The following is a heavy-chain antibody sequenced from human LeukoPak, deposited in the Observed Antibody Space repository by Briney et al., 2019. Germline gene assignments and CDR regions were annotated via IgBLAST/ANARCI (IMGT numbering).Heavy chain of an antibody. CDR3: ARDALYSSGFLPWGYYFDY. D-gene: IGHD6-19*01. CDR2: ISYDGSNK. V-gene: IGHV3-30*03. Sequence: GGSLRLSCAASGFTFSNAWMSWVRQAPGKGLEWVAVISYDGSNKYYADSVKGRFTISRDNSKNTLYLQMNSLRAEDTAVYYCARDALYSSGFLPWGYYFDYWGQGTLVTVSS. J-gene: IGHJ4*02. CDR1: GFTFSNAW.